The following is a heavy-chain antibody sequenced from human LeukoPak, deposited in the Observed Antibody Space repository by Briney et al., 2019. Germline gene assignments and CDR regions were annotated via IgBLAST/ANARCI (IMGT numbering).Heavy chain of an antibody. CDR2: IYYSGGT. Sequence: SETLSLTCTISRGSLSSYYWSWIRQSPGKGPEWIGYIYYSGGTNYNPSLESRVTISVDRSTNQFSLKVRSVTAADTAVYYCARRRFSYGDNDAFDTWGRGTMVTVSS. V-gene: IGHV4-59*08. J-gene: IGHJ3*02. CDR3: ARRRFSYGDNDAFDT. D-gene: IGHD5-18*01. CDR1: RGSLSSYY.